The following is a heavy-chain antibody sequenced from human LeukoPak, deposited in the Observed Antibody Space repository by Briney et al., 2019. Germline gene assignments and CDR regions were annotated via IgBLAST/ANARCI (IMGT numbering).Heavy chain of an antibody. D-gene: IGHD3-9*01. Sequence: ASVKVSCKAFGYTLTRYYMHWVRQAPGQGLEWMGIINPSGGSTSYAHKLQGRVTMTSDTSTSTVYMELSSLRSEDTAVYYCARDRAGYYLDYWGQGTLVTVSS. CDR2: INPSGGST. CDR3: ARDRAGYYLDY. V-gene: IGHV1-46*04. J-gene: IGHJ4*02. CDR1: GYTLTRYY.